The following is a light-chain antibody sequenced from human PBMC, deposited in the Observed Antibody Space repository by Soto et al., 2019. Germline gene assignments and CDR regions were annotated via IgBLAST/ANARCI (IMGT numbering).Light chain of an antibody. Sequence: DIQMTQSPSALSASVGDRVTITCRASQTFTRWLAWYQQKPGRAPNLLIYDASSLESGVPSRFSGSGSGTEFTLTISSLQPDDSATYYCQQYNSLPLTFGCGTKVDIK. CDR3: QQYNSLPLT. CDR2: DAS. CDR1: QTFTRW. J-gene: IGKJ4*01. V-gene: IGKV1-5*01.